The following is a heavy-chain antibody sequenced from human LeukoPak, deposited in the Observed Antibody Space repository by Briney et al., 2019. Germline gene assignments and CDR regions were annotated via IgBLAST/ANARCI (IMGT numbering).Heavy chain of an antibody. Sequence: GGSLRLSCAASGFTFSSYSMNWVRQAPGKGLEWVSYIDSSSSTIYYADSVRGRFTISRDNAKNSLYLQMNSLRAEDTAVYYCASPFDYWGQGTLVTVSS. J-gene: IGHJ4*02. V-gene: IGHV3-48*01. CDR3: ASPFDY. CDR1: GFTFSSYS. CDR2: IDSSSSTI.